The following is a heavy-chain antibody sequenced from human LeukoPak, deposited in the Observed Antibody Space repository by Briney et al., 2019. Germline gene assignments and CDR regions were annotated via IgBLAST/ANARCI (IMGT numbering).Heavy chain of an antibody. Sequence: KAGGSLRLSCAASGFIFSDYYMSWIRQVPGKGLEWVSYISSTSSYTNYADSVKGRFTISRDNAKNSLYLQMNSLRAEDTAVYYCARGGTFGVDIGDYWGQGTLVTVSS. V-gene: IGHV3-11*06. CDR2: ISSTSSYT. CDR3: ARGGTFGVDIGDY. D-gene: IGHD3-3*01. CDR1: GFIFSDYY. J-gene: IGHJ4*02.